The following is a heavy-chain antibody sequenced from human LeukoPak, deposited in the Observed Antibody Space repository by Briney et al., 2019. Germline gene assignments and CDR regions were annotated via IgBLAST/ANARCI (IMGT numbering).Heavy chain of an antibody. CDR2: TYYRSKWYD. CDR3: ARDLGTSGWYTFDF. Sequence: SQTLSLTCAISGDSVSSKNGAWNSIRQSPSRGLEWLGRTYYRSKWYDEYADSVKGRVTISPDTSKNQFSLHVYSVTPEDTAVYYCARDLGTSGWYTFDFWGQGTLVTVSS. J-gene: IGHJ5*01. V-gene: IGHV6-1*01. CDR1: GDSVSSKNGA. D-gene: IGHD6-19*01.